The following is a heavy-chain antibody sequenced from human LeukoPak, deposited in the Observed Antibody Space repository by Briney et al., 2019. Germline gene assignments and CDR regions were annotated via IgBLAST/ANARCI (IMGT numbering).Heavy chain of an antibody. J-gene: IGHJ6*02. CDR1: GFTFSGYG. CDR3: ARGINSYYYYGMAV. CDR2: IRYDGSNK. Sequence: GGTLRLSCAVSGFTFSGYGMHWVRQAPGKGLEWVAVIRYDGSNKYYADSVKGRLTISRDNSKKTLYLQMNSLRAEDTAVYYWARGINSYYYYGMAVWGQGTTGTVSS. V-gene: IGHV3-33*01. D-gene: IGHD2-15*01.